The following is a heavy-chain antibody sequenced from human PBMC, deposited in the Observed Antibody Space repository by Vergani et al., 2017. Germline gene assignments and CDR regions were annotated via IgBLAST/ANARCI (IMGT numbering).Heavy chain of an antibody. CDR3: ARPQRGDSKPYGMDV. D-gene: IGHD1-1*01. CDR2: IKQDGCEK. Sequence: EVQLVESGGGLVQPGGSLRLSCAASGFTFSSYWMSWVRQAPGKGLEWVANIKQDGCEKYYVDSVKGRFTISRDNAKNSLYLQMNSLRAEDTAVYYCARPQRGDSKPYGMDVWGQGTTVTVSS. V-gene: IGHV3-7*03. CDR1: GFTFSSYW. J-gene: IGHJ6*02.